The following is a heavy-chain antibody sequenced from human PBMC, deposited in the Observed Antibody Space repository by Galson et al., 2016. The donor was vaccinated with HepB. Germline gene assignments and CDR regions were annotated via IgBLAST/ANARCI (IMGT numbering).Heavy chain of an antibody. D-gene: IGHD2-8*02. J-gene: IGHJ6*02. CDR2: IYYSGST. V-gene: IGHV4-59*01. Sequence: SETLSLTCTVSGGSISSYYWSWIRQPPGKGLECIGYIYYSGSTNYNPSLKSRVTISVDTSKNQFSLKLSSVTAADTVVYYCALVRPRYYHYGMDVWGQGTTVTVSS. CDR3: ALVRPRYYHYGMDV. CDR1: GGSISSYY.